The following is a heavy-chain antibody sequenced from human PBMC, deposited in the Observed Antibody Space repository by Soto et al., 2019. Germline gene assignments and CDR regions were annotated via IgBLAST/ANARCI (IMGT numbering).Heavy chain of an antibody. Sequence: ASVKVSCRASGYTFTSYYMHWERQAPGQGLEWMGIINPSGGSTSYAQKFQGRVTMTRDTSTSTVYMELSSLRSEDTAVYYCARSLDIVVVPAAIPYYYGMDVWGQGTTVTVSS. D-gene: IGHD2-2*03. CDR2: INPSGGST. CDR1: GYTFTSYY. CDR3: ARSLDIVVVPAAIPYYYGMDV. J-gene: IGHJ6*02. V-gene: IGHV1-46*01.